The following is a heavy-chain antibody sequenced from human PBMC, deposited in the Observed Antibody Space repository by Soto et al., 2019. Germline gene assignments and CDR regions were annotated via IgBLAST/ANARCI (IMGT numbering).Heavy chain of an antibody. Sequence: QVHLVQSGAEVKKPGASVKVSCKGSGYTFTSYGITWVRQAPGQGLEWMGWISAHNGNTDYAQRLQGRVTVTRDTSTSTAYMELRSLRSDATAVYYCARGRYGDYWGQGALVTFSS. D-gene: IGHD1-1*01. CDR3: ARGRYGDY. CDR2: ISAHNGNT. J-gene: IGHJ4*02. CDR1: GYTFTSYG. V-gene: IGHV1-18*01.